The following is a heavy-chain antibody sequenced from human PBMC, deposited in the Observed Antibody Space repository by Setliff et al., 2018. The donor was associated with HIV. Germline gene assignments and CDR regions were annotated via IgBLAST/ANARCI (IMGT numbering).Heavy chain of an antibody. CDR1: GFPVSDNY. D-gene: IGHD3-9*01. Sequence: GGSLRLSCAVSGFPVSDNYMSWVRQAPGKGLEWVSVIYRDGATYYADSVKGRFTISRDNSKSTQYLQMNSLRTEDTAVYYCARDRHYDTLAGFPYFDYWGQGTLVTVSS. CDR2: IYRDGAT. CDR3: ARDRHYDTLAGFPYFDY. J-gene: IGHJ4*02. V-gene: IGHV3-66*02.